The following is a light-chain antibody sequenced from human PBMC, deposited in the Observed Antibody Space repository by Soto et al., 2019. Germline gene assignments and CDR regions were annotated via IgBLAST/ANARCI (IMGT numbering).Light chain of an antibody. J-gene: IGLJ1*01. V-gene: IGLV1-40*01. CDR1: SSNIGAGYD. CDR2: GNS. CDR3: QSYDSSLSGPDD. Sequence: QAVVTQPPSVSGAPGQRVTISCTGSSSNIGAGYDVHWYQQLPGTAPKLLIYGNSNRPSGVPDRFSGSKSGTSASLAITGLQAEDEADYYCQSYDSSLSGPDDFGTGTKLTVL.